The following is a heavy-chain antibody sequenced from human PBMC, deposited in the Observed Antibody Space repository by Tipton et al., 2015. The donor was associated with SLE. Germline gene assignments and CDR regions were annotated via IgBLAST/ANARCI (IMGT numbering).Heavy chain of an antibody. D-gene: IGHD3-3*01. CDR2: IYYSGST. Sequence: TLSLTCTVSGGSISSSSYYWGWIRQPPGKGLEWSGSIYYSGSTYYNPSLKSRVTISVDTSKNQFSLKLSSVTAADTAVYYCASEGVHYDFWSGATGAFDIWGQGTMVTVSS. CDR3: ASEGVHYDFWSGATGAFDI. CDR1: GGSISSSSYY. V-gene: IGHV4-39*07. J-gene: IGHJ3*02.